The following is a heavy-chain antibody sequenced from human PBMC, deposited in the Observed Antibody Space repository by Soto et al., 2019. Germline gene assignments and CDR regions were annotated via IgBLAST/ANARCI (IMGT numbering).Heavy chain of an antibody. V-gene: IGHV3-23*01. D-gene: IGHD6-19*01. CDR3: ASARGGIAVAGMLDY. J-gene: IGHJ4*02. CDR2: ISGSGGST. CDR1: GFTFSSYA. Sequence: EVQLLESGGGLVQPGGSLRLSCAASGFTFSSYAMSWVRQAPGKGLEWVSAISGSGGSTYYADSVKGRFTISRDNYKNTLYLQMNSLRAEDTAVYYCASARGGIAVAGMLDYWGQGTLVTVSS.